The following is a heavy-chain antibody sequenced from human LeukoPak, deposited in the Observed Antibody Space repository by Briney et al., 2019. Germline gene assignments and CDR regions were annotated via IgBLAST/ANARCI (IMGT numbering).Heavy chain of an antibody. Sequence: SETLSLTCTVPGGAISSDYWSWIRQPPGMGLEWIGYIYYSGSTNYNPSLKSRLTISVDTSKNQFSLKLSSVTAADTAVYYCARQVGSYSPFDYWGQGTLVTVSS. V-gene: IGHV4-59*08. CDR3: ARQVGSYSPFDY. D-gene: IGHD1-26*01. J-gene: IGHJ4*02. CDR2: IYYSGST. CDR1: GGAISSDY.